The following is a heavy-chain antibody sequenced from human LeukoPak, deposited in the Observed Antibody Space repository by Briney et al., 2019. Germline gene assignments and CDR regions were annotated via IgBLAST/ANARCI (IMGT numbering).Heavy chain of an antibody. CDR2: ITYDGYYK. Sequence: PGTSLRLSCAASGFSFTSYGMHWVRQAPGKGLEWVALITYDGYYKYYSDSVNGRFTISSGTSKNTLYLQMNSLRAEDTAVYYCARDLSPVVRASPMGYWGRGTLVTVSS. J-gene: IGHJ4*02. D-gene: IGHD3-10*01. V-gene: IGHV3-30*03. CDR3: ARDLSPVVRASPMGY. CDR1: GFSFTSYG.